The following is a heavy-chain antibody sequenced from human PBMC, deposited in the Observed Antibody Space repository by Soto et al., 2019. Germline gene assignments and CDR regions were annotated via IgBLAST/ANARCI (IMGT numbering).Heavy chain of an antibody. J-gene: IGHJ4*02. Sequence: GGSLRLSCAASGFTFSSYGMHWVRQAPGKGLEWVAVISYDGSNKYYADSVKGRFTISRDNSKNTLYLQMNSLRAEDTAVYYCAKDLNFGGGDQQYYFDYWGQGTLVTVSS. CDR3: AKDLNFGGGDQQYYFDY. CDR2: ISYDGSNK. CDR1: GFTFSSYG. D-gene: IGHD3-16*01. V-gene: IGHV3-30*18.